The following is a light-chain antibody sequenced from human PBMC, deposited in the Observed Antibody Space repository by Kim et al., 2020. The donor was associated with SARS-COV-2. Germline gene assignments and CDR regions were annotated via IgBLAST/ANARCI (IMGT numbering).Light chain of an antibody. J-gene: IGKJ2*01. Sequence: EIVLTQSPGTLSLSPGDRATLSCRASQSVSSDYLVWYQQKPGQAPRLLFYGASSRATGIPDRFTGGGSGTDFTLTISRLEPEDFAVYYCQQYGSSPYTFGQGTKLEI. CDR1: QSVSSDY. CDR2: GAS. V-gene: IGKV3-20*01. CDR3: QQYGSSPYT.